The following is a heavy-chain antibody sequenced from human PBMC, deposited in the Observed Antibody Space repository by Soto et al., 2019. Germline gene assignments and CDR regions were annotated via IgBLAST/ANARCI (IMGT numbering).Heavy chain of an antibody. CDR1: GGTFSSYT. CDR2: IIPILGIA. V-gene: IGHV1-69*04. J-gene: IGHJ5*02. D-gene: IGHD2-2*01. CDR3: ARDCSSTSCYVDWFDP. Sequence: SVKVSCKASGGTFSSYTISWVRQAPGQGLEWMGRIIPILGIANYAQKFQGRVTITADKSTSTAYMELSSLRSEDTAVYYCARDCSSTSCYVDWFDPWGQGTLVTVSS.